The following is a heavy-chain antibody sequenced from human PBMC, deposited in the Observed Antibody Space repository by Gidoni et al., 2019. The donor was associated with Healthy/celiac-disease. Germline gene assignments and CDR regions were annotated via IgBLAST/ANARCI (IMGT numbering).Heavy chain of an antibody. CDR1: GGSISSSY. Sequence: QVQLQESGPGLVKPSETLSLTCTVSGGSISSSYWSWIRQPPGKGLEWIGYIYYSGSTNYNPSLKSRVTISVDTSKNQFSRKLSSVTAADTAVYYCARAYGSGSYRPSYYYYYYMDVWGKGTTVTVSS. CDR3: ARAYGSGSYRPSYYYYYYMDV. J-gene: IGHJ6*03. CDR2: IYYSGST. V-gene: IGHV4-59*01. D-gene: IGHD3-10*01.